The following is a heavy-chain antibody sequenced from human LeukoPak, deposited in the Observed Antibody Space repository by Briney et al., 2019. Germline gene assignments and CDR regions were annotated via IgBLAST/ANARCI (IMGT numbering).Heavy chain of an antibody. CDR3: ARDRLFGNLPDY. V-gene: IGHV3-11*04. J-gene: IGHJ4*02. CDR1: GFTFSDYY. CDR2: ISSSGSSI. D-gene: IGHD1-7*01. Sequence: GGSLRLSCAASGFTFSDYYMNWVRQAPGKGLEWISYISSSGSSISYADSVKGRFTISRDNAKNSLNLQMNSLRAEDTAVYYCARDRLFGNLPDYWGQGTLVTVSS.